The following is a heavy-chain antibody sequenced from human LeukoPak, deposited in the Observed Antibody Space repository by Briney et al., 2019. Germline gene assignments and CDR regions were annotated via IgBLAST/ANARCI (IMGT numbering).Heavy chain of an antibody. CDR1: GYTFTYYY. CDR2: INPDNGGT. D-gene: IGHD2-2*01. CDR3: TREARVGNWFDP. J-gene: IGHJ5*02. V-gene: IGHV1-2*02. Sequence: ASVTVTFRSSGYTFTYYYIHWVRQAPGQGREWMGWINPDNGGTNYAQKFQGRVTVTRDTSIRTVYMDLSRLRSDDTVVFYCTREARVGNWFDPWGQGTQVTVSS.